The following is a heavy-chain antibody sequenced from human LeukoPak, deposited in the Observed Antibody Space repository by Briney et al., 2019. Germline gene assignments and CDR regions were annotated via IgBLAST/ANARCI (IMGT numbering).Heavy chain of an antibody. CDR2: ISGSGAST. V-gene: IGHV3-23*01. CDR1: GFTFSTFG. Sequence: GGSLRLSCEASGFTFSTFGMSWVRQAPGKGLEWVSAISGSGASTYYADSVKGRSTISRDNSKNTLYLQMDSLRAEDTAIYYCARSGYTSGTGKFDNWGQGTLVTVSS. J-gene: IGHJ4*02. CDR3: ARSGYTSGTGKFDN. D-gene: IGHD6-19*01.